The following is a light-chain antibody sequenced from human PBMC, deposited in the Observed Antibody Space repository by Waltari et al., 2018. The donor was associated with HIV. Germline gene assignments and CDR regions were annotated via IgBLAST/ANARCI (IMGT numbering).Light chain of an antibody. J-gene: IGLJ2*01. CDR2: DDS. V-gene: IGLV3-21*04. CDR1: NIASKS. Sequence: SYVLTQPPSVSVAPGKTARLTCGGNNIASKSVHWYQHKPGQAPVLVISDDSDRPSGIPERFYGCSSGNTATLTSSRGEAGDEADYYCQVWDSSGDHPLFGGGTKLTVL. CDR3: QVWDSSGDHPL.